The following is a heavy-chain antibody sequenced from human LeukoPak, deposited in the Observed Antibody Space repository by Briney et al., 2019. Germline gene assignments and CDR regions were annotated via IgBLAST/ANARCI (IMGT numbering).Heavy chain of an antibody. CDR3: ASADIVVVPSAMPIFGY. D-gene: IGHD2-2*01. V-gene: IGHV4-34*01. CDR1: GGSFSDYY. Sequence: SETLSLTCAVYGGSFSDYYWSWIRQPPGKGLEWIGEINHSGCTNYNPSLKSRVTISVDTSKNQFSLKLSSVTAADTAVYYCASADIVVVPSAMPIFGYWGQGTLVTVSS. CDR2: INHSGCT. J-gene: IGHJ4*02.